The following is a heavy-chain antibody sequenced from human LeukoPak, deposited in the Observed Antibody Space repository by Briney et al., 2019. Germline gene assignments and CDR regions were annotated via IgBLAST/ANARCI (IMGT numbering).Heavy chain of an antibody. J-gene: IGHJ4*02. Sequence: QPGGSLRLSCAASGFTFDDYAMHWARHAPGKGLEWVSGISWNSGSIGYADSVKGRFTISRDNGKNSLYLQMNSLRAEDTALYYCAKVPYSYGPSNFDYWGQGSLVTVYS. CDR2: ISWNSGSI. CDR1: GFTFDDYA. V-gene: IGHV3-9*01. D-gene: IGHD5-18*01. CDR3: AKVPYSYGPSNFDY.